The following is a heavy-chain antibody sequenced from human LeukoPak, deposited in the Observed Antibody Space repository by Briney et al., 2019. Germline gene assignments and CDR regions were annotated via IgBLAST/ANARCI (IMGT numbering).Heavy chain of an antibody. V-gene: IGHV4-4*07. D-gene: IGHD5-18*01. CDR1: GGSISSYY. J-gene: IGHJ3*02. CDR2: IYTSGST. Sequence: NPSETLSLTCTVSGGSISSYYWSWIREPAGKGLEWIGRIYTSGSTNYNPSLKSRVTMSVDTSKNQFSLKLSSVTAADMAVYYCARSEYSYGADAFDIWGQGTMVTVSS. CDR3: ARSEYSYGADAFDI.